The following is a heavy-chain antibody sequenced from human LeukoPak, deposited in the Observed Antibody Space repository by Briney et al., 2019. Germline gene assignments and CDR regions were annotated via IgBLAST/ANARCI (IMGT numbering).Heavy chain of an antibody. J-gene: IGHJ4*02. D-gene: IGHD2-21*02. CDR2: ISASGGST. CDR3: AKERTSQLPDYYFDY. Sequence: GGSLRLSCAASGFTFSNYAMSWVRQAPGKGLEWVSAISASGGSTYYAGSVRGRFTISRDNSKNTLYLQMNSLRAEDTAVYYCAKERTSQLPDYYFDYWGQGTLVTISS. V-gene: IGHV3-23*01. CDR1: GFTFSNYA.